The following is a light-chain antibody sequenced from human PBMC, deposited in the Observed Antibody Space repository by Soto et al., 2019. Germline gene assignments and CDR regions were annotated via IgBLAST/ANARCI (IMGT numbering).Light chain of an antibody. CDR3: SSFTTTNTLV. V-gene: IGLV2-14*03. CDR2: DVS. CDR1: SGDVGVYNY. Sequence: QSALTQPASVSGSPGQSISMSCTGTSGDVGVYNYVSWFQHHPGKAPRIILYDVSYRPSGVSDRFSGSKSGNTASLTISGLQAEDEADYYCSSFTTTNTLVFGGGTKLTVL. J-gene: IGLJ3*02.